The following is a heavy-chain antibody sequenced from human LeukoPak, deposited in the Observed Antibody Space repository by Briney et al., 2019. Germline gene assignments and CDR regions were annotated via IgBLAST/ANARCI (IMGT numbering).Heavy chain of an antibody. V-gene: IGHV3-48*04. CDR1: GFTFSSYA. D-gene: IGHD2-15*01. J-gene: IGHJ6*03. CDR2: ISSSGSTI. Sequence: GGSLRLSCAASGFTFSSYAMSWVRQAPGKGLEWVSYISSSGSTIYYADSVKGRFTISRDNAKNSLFLQMNSLRAEDTAVYYCARVLRYCSGGNCYSGGLGYMDVWGKGTTVTISS. CDR3: ARVLRYCSGGNCYSGGLGYMDV.